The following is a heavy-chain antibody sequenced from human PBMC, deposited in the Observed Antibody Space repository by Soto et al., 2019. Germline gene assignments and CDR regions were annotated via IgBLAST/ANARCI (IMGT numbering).Heavy chain of an antibody. Sequence: PSETLSLTCAVSGDSISSGGYSWSWIRQPPGKGLEWIGYIYHSGSTYYNPSLKSRVTISVDRSKNQFSLKLSSVTAADTAVYYCARRYGPGFDYWGQGTLVTV. D-gene: IGHD4-17*01. J-gene: IGHJ4*02. CDR3: ARRYGPGFDY. CDR2: IYHSGST. CDR1: GDSISSGGYS. V-gene: IGHV4-30-2*01.